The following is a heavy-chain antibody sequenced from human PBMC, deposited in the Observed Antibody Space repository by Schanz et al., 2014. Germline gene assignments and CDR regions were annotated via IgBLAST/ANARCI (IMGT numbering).Heavy chain of an antibody. D-gene: IGHD5-18*01. J-gene: IGHJ4*02. Sequence: EVQLMESGGGLVKPGGSLRLSCVASGFAFGSFALTWVRQAPGGGLEWVSSISTSGTYMSIADSLKARLTISRDDAKKSMYLQMNNLRAEDTAVYYCVRVSFADPRLYRGMDRDIDYWGQGTLVTVSS. V-gene: IGHV3-21*01. CDR3: VRVSFADPRLYRGMDRDIDY. CDR2: ISTSGTYM. CDR1: GFAFGSFA.